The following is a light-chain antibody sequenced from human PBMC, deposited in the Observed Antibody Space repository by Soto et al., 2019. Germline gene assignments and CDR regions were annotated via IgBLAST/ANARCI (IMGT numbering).Light chain of an antibody. V-gene: IGLV2-14*01. CDR3: SSYKSSSNQV. CDR2: EVS. Sequence: QSVLTQPASVSGSPGQSITISCTGTSSDVGGYNYVSWYQQHPGKAPKLMIYEVSNRPSGVSKRFSGSKSGNTASLTISGLQAEDEADYHCSSYKSSSNQVFGTGTKVTVL. J-gene: IGLJ1*01. CDR1: SSDVGGYNY.